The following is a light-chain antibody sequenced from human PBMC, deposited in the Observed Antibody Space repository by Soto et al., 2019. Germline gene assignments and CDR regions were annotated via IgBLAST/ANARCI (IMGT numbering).Light chain of an antibody. CDR1: SSNIGINT. J-gene: IGLJ1*01. Sequence: QSVLTQPPSASGTPGQRVTISCSGSSSNIGINTVNWYQQLPGTAPKLLIYSSNQRPSGVPDRFSGSKSGTSASLAISGLKSGDEADYYCAAWDDSLNGPVFGTGTKLTVL. CDR2: SSN. CDR3: AAWDDSLNGPV. V-gene: IGLV1-44*01.